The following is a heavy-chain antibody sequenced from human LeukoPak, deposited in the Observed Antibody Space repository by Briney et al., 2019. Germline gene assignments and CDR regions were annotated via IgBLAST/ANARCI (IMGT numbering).Heavy chain of an antibody. V-gene: IGHV4-59*01. J-gene: IGHJ4*01. CDR3: ARTGVVATSYFFDY. Sequence: KPSETLSLTCTVSGGSISSYYWSWIRQPPGKALEWIGLIYYSGSANYNPSLRSRVTISVDTSKNQFSLKLTSVTAADTAVYYCARTGVVATSYFFDYWGHGTLVTVSS. D-gene: IGHD5-12*01. CDR1: GGSISSYY. CDR2: IYYSGSA.